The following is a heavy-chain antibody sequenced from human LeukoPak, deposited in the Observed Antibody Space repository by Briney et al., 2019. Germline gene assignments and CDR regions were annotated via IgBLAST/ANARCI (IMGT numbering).Heavy chain of an antibody. V-gene: IGHV4-59*04. CDR2: IYHSGST. CDR3: ARHQGQWGGEYFDY. D-gene: IGHD6-19*01. CDR1: GASISSYY. Sequence: SETLSLTCTVSGASISSYYWSWIRQPPGKGLEWIGSIYHSGSTYYNPSLRSRVTISVDTSKNQFSLKRSSVTAADTAVYYCARHQGQWGGEYFDYWGQGTLVTVSS. J-gene: IGHJ4*02.